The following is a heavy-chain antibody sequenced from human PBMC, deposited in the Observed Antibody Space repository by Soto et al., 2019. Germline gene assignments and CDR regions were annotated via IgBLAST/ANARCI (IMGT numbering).Heavy chain of an antibody. J-gene: IGHJ1*01. Sequence: QVQLLQSGPEVKKSGASVKLSCTASGYTSKTHYLQWVREAPGQGLQWMGLINRSGRGALYSQKFKGRVALTMDTSTRTVFLEMNSIRSEDTAVYYCATVESCGGDCYYFQHWGQGTVLTVSS. D-gene: IGHD2-21*01. CDR2: INRSGRGA. CDR1: GYTSKTHY. CDR3: ATVESCGGDCYYFQH. V-gene: IGHV1-46*02.